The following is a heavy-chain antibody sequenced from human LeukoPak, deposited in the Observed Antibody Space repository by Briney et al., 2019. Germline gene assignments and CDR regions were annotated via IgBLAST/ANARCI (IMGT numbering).Heavy chain of an antibody. CDR3: AKCRVETYSSGWCNWLDP. V-gene: IGHV3-23*01. Sequence: GGSLRLFCAASGFTFNTYAMSWVRQAPGMGLEWVSAIKSDGKTHYADSVKGRFTISRDNSKNTLSLQMNSLRAEDTALYYCAKCRVETYSSGWCNWLDPWGQGTQVTVSS. D-gene: IGHD6-19*01. J-gene: IGHJ5*02. CDR1: GFTFNTYA. CDR2: IKSDGKT.